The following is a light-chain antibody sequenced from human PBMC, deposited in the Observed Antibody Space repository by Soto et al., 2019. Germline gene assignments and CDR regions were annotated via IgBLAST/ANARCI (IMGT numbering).Light chain of an antibody. J-gene: IGKJ5*01. Sequence: EIVLTQSPATLSLSPGERATLSCRASQSVSSYLAWYQQKPGQAPSLLIYDASNRATGIPARFSGCGSGTDFTLTISSLEPEGFAVYYCQQRSNWPPITFGQGTRLEIK. V-gene: IGKV3-11*01. CDR1: QSVSSY. CDR2: DAS. CDR3: QQRSNWPPIT.